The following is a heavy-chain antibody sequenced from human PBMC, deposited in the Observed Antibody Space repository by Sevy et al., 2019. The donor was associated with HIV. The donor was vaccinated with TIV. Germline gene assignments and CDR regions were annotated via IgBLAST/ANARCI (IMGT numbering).Heavy chain of an antibody. CDR2: IYHSGST. V-gene: IGHV4-38-2*02. CDR3: ARVNTGSYKEPHSRNGNDY. J-gene: IGHJ4*02. D-gene: IGHD1-26*01. CDR1: GYSISSGYY. Sequence: SETLSLTCTASGYSISSGYYWGWIRQPPGKGLEWIGSIYHSGSTYYNPSLKSRVTISVDTSKNQFSLKLSSVTAADTAVYYCARVNTGSYKEPHSRNGNDYWGQGTLVTVSS.